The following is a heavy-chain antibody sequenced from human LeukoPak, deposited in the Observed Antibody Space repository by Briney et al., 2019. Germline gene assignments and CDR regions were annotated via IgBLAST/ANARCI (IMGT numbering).Heavy chain of an antibody. Sequence: SETLSLTCAVYGGSFSGYYWSWIRQPPGKGLEWIGEINHSGSTNYNPSLKSRVTISVDTSKNQFSLKLSSATAADTAVYYCARDLPYYDFWSGYSYYYYYYGMDVWGQGTTVTVSS. CDR3: ARDLPYYDFWSGYSYYYYYYGMDV. CDR2: INHSGST. D-gene: IGHD3-3*01. CDR1: GGSFSGYY. V-gene: IGHV4-34*01. J-gene: IGHJ6*02.